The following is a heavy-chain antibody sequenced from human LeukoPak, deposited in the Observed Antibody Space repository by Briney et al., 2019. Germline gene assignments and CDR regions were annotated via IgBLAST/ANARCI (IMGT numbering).Heavy chain of an antibody. D-gene: IGHD2-15*01. Sequence: PSETLSLTCTVSGGSIGTYYWSWIRQPPGKGLEWIGYVYYSGSTHYHPSLKSRVTISVDTSKNQFSLTLSSVTAADTAVYYCARNGYCSGSYCYGYYYYTDVWGTGTTVSVSS. CDR2: VYYSGST. V-gene: IGHV4-59*01. CDR3: ARNGYCSGSYCYGYYYYTDV. J-gene: IGHJ6*03. CDR1: GGSIGTYY.